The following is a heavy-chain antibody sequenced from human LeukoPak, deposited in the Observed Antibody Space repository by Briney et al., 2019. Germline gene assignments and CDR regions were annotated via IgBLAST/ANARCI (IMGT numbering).Heavy chain of an antibody. CDR2: INPNSGGT. CDR1: GYTFTGYY. J-gene: IGHJ4*02. V-gene: IGHV1-2*02. Sequence: GASVKVSCKASGYTFTGYYMHWVRQAPGQGLEWMGWINPNSGGTNHTQKFQGRVTMTRDTSISTAYLELSRLRSDDTAVYYCATPHRSAYSSGWYFDYWGQGTLVTVSS. D-gene: IGHD6-19*01. CDR3: ATPHRSAYSSGWYFDY.